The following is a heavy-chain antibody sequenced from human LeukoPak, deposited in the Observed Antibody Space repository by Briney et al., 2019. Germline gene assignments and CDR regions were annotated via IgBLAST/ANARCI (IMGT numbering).Heavy chain of an antibody. CDR3: ARGKTYSPFDY. Sequence: GGSLRLSCAGSGFTISNFGVSWVRQAPGKGLEWVGRTRDRANSYTTEYAASVKGRFTISRDDSKSSLYLQMNSLKTEDTAVYYCARGKTYSPFDYWGQGTLVTVSS. CDR1: GFTISNFG. V-gene: IGHV3-72*01. J-gene: IGHJ4*02. D-gene: IGHD4-11*01. CDR2: TRDRANSYTT.